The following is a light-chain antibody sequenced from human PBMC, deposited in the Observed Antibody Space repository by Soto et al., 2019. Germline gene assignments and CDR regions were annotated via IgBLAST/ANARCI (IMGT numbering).Light chain of an antibody. Sequence: EIVLTQTPATLSLSPGERATLSCRASQSVSSCLAWYQQKPGQAPRLLIYDTSNRATGIPARFSGSGSGTDFTLTISSLEPEDFVVYYCQQRSNWLLTFGGGTKVEIK. CDR1: QSVSSC. CDR2: DTS. J-gene: IGKJ4*01. V-gene: IGKV3-11*01. CDR3: QQRSNWLLT.